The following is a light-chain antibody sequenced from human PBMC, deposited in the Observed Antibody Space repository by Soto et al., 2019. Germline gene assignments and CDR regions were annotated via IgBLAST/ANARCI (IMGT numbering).Light chain of an antibody. Sequence: DIQMTQSPSSLSASVGDRVTITCRASQSVSTYLNWYQQKPGKAPKLLISTAAILQSGVPSRLSGSGSETDFTLTISSLQPEDFATYYCQESYSTPFSFGQGTKLEIK. CDR3: QESYSTPFS. CDR2: TAA. CDR1: QSVSTY. J-gene: IGKJ2*03. V-gene: IGKV1-39*01.